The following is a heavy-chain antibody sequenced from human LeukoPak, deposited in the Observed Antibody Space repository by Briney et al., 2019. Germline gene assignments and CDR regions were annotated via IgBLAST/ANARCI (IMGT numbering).Heavy chain of an antibody. Sequence: SETLSLTCTVSGGSVSSGSYYWSWTRQPPGKGLEWIGYVYYSGSTNYNPSLKSRVTISVDTSKNQFSLKLSSVTAADTAVYYCARVTGDRSRFDPWGQGTLVTVSS. D-gene: IGHD7-27*01. CDR3: ARVTGDRSRFDP. CDR1: GGSVSSGSYY. J-gene: IGHJ5*02. CDR2: VYYSGST. V-gene: IGHV4-61*01.